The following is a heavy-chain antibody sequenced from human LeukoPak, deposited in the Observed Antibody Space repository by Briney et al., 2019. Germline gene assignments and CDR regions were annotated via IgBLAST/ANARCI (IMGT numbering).Heavy chain of an antibody. V-gene: IGHV3-7*04. CDR3: ARDHPAFGQFFDY. J-gene: IGHJ4*02. Sequence: GGSLSLSCAAAGFTITTYYMSWVRQAPGDRLEWVTNIQADVSEQYYVDSVDDRTTIARDTAKTSLCLQMNSKTAEDTVLYYCARDHPAFGQFFDYWGQGTLVTVSS. D-gene: IGHD3-16*01. CDR1: GFTITTYY. CDR2: IQADVSEQ.